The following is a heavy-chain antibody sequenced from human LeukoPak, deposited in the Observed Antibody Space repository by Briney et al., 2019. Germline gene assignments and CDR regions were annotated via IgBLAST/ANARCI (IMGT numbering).Heavy chain of an antibody. D-gene: IGHD2-15*01. CDR2: IYGNENR. J-gene: IGHJ4*02. CDR1: GDSISSYH. V-gene: IGHV4-4*07. Sequence: SETLSLTCTVSGDSISSYHLSWIRQAAGKGLEWIGRIYGNENRYHPSLKSRATVSVDTSKNQFSLKLNSVTAADTAVYYCARDIRSVYCSGGSCSTSDYWGQGTLVTVSS. CDR3: ARDIRSVYCSGGSCSTSDY.